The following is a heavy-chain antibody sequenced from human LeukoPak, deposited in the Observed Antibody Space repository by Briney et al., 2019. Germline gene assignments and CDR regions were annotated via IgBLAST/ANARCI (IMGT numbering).Heavy chain of an antibody. CDR2: VKSKNDGGTV. J-gene: IGHJ4*02. CDR3: TSIVLGGICDH. V-gene: IGHV3-15*07. CDR1: GFNFSYTW. Sequence: GSLRLSCAASGFNFSYTWMNWVRQVPGKGLEWVGRVKSKNDGGTVDYAATVKGRFTISRDDSRNMLSLQMNSLKAEDTAVYYCTSIVLGGICDHWGQGILVTVSS. D-gene: IGHD3-16*01.